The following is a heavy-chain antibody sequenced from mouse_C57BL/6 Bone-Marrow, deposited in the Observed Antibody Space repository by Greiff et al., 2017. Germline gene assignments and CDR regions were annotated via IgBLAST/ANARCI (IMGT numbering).Heavy chain of an antibody. Sequence: VQLQQSGAELAKPGASVKLSCKASGYTFTSYWMHWVKQRPGQGLEWIGYINPSSGYTKYNQKFKDKATLTTDKTASTAYMQLSSLTYEDSAVYYCARWLLRNSYWGQGTTLTVSS. V-gene: IGHV1-7*01. CDR3: ARWLLRNSY. J-gene: IGHJ2*01. D-gene: IGHD2-3*01. CDR1: GYTFTSYW. CDR2: INPSSGYT.